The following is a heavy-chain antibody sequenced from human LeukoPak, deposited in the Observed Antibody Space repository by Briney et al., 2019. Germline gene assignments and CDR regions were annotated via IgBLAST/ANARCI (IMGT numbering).Heavy chain of an antibody. CDR2: IYYSGST. J-gene: IGHJ3*02. Sequence: SETLSLTCTVSGGSFSSYYWSWIRQPPGKGLEWIGYIYYSGSTNYNPSLKSRVTISVDKSKNQFSLKLSSVTAADTAVYYCARDVSPAHAFDIWGQGTMVTVSS. CDR3: ARDVSPAHAFDI. D-gene: IGHD2-2*01. CDR1: GGSFSSYY. V-gene: IGHV4-59*12.